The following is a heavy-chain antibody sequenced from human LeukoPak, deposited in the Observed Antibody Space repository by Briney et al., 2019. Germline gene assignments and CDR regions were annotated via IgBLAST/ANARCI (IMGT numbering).Heavy chain of an antibody. CDR3: ARVTYYYDSSGRYGANWFDP. D-gene: IGHD3-22*01. CDR1: GGTFSSYA. V-gene: IGHV1-69*04. J-gene: IGHJ5*02. Sequence: SVTVSCTASGGTFSSYAISWARQAPGQGLEWMGRIIPILGIANYAQKFQGRVTITADKSTSTAYMELSSLRSEDTAAYYCARVTYYYDSSGRYGANWFDPWGQGTLVTVSS. CDR2: IIPILGIA.